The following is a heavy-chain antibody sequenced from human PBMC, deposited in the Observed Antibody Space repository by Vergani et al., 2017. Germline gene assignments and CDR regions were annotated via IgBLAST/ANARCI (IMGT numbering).Heavy chain of an antibody. CDR1: GASIRSSNYY. V-gene: IGHV4-39*01. Sequence: QLQLQESGPGLVKPSATLSLTCSVSGASIRSSNYYWGWIRQPPGKGLEWIASIYYSGSTYYNPSLKNRVTISVDTSKNQFSLKLSSVTAADTAVYFCARHSXVELLVKVGSIDPWGQGILVTVSS. CDR2: IYYSGST. J-gene: IGHJ5*02. D-gene: IGHD6-19*01. CDR3: ARHSXVELLVKVGSIDP.